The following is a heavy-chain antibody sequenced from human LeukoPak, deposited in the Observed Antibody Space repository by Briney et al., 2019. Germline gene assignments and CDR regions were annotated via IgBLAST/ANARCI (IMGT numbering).Heavy chain of an antibody. V-gene: IGHV1-2*02. Sequence: ASVKVSCKASGYTFTCYYMHWVRQAPGQGLEWMGWINPNSGGTNYAQKFQGRVTMTRDTSISTAYMELSRLRSDDTAVYYCARDSVDSSSPGWDYYYMDVWGKGTTVTVSS. CDR1: GYTFTCYY. CDR3: ARDSVDSSSPGWDYYYMDV. CDR2: INPNSGGT. D-gene: IGHD6-13*01. J-gene: IGHJ6*03.